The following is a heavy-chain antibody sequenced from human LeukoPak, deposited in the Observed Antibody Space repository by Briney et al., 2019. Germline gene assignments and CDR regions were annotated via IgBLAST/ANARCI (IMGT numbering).Heavy chain of an antibody. Sequence: GGSLRLSCAVSGLTFSSSWMDWVRQAPGKGQEWVASINPDGNKKYSADSVKGRFTISRDNAENSLYLQMNSLRVEDTAFYYCARDLAYSRLDYWGQGMLVTVSS. D-gene: IGHD5-18*01. CDR1: GLTFSSSW. J-gene: IGHJ4*02. V-gene: IGHV3-7*01. CDR2: INPDGNKK. CDR3: ARDLAYSRLDY.